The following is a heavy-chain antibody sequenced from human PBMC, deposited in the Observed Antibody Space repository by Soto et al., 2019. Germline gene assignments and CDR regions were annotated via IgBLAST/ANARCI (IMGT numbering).Heavy chain of an antibody. CDR2: IKTSNDNK. D-gene: IGHD2-15*01. Sequence: ASVKVSCKASGYTFTNYGISWVRQAPGEGLEWVGWIKTSNDNKLYAQKNQGRLTLTTDTSTSTAYMDLTTLRSDDTAVYFCARDPGAASFDFWAQGTLVTVSS. CDR1: GYTFTNYG. J-gene: IGHJ4*02. V-gene: IGHV1-18*01. CDR3: ARDPGAASFDF.